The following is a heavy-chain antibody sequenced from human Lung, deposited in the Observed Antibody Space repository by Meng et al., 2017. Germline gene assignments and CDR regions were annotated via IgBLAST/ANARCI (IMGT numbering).Heavy chain of an antibody. CDR1: GFTFSSYA. Sequence: GSLRLSCAASGFTFSSYAMSWVRQAPGKGLEWVSSISSSGGSTYYADSVKGRFTISRDNSKNTLYLQMNSLRAEDTAVYYCAKERRGQQLVGRGPFDYWGQGTLVTVSS. CDR2: ISSSGGST. CDR3: AKERRGQQLVGRGPFDY. V-gene: IGHV3-23*01. J-gene: IGHJ4*02. D-gene: IGHD6-13*01.